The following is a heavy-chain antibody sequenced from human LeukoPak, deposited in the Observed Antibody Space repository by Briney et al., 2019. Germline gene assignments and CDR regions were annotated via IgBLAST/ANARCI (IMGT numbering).Heavy chain of an antibody. CDR3: AKDTPASYYDSSGYPRAFQH. CDR1: GFTFSSYG. J-gene: IGHJ1*01. V-gene: IGHV3-30*02. Sequence: GGSLRLSCAASGFTFSSYGMHWVRQAPGKGLEWVAFIRYDGSNKYYADSVKGRFTISRDNSKNTLYLQMNSLRAEDTAVYYCAKDTPASYYDSSGYPRAFQHWGQGTLVTVSS. D-gene: IGHD3-22*01. CDR2: IRYDGSNK.